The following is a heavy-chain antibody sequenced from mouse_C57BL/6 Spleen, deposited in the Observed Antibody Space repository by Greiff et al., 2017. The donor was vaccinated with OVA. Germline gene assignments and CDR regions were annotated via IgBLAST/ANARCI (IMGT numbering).Heavy chain of an antibody. CDR2: IYPRSGNT. CDR1: GYTFTSYG. D-gene: IGHD2-1*01. Sequence: QVQLQQSGAELARPGASVKLSCKASGYTFTSYGISWVKQRPGQGLEWIGEIYPRSGNTYYNEKFKGKATLTADKSSSTEYMELRSLTSEDSAVYFCAEGGHYGNYGRAMDYWGQGTSVTVSS. CDR3: AEGGHYGNYGRAMDY. V-gene: IGHV1-81*01. J-gene: IGHJ4*01.